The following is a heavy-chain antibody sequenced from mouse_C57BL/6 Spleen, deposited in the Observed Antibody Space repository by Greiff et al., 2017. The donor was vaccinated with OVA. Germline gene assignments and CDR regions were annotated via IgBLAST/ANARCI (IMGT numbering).Heavy chain of an antibody. Sequence: QVQLQQPGAELVKPGASVKLSCKASGYTFTSYWMHWVKQRPGQGLEWIGMIHPNSGSTNYNEKFKSKATLTVDKSSSTAYMQLSSLTSEDSAVYYCARWVTTRYAMDYWGQGTSVTVSS. CDR3: ARWVTTRYAMDY. D-gene: IGHD2-2*01. CDR1: GYTFTSYW. J-gene: IGHJ4*01. CDR2: IHPNSGST. V-gene: IGHV1-64*01.